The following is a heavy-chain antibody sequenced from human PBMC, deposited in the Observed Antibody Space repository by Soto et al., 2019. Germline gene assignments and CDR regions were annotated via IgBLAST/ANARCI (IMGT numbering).Heavy chain of an antibody. D-gene: IGHD3-9*01. CDR1: GFTFSSYG. CDR3: AKSGLEYYDILTGYYGGFSWFAP. Sequence: GGSLRLSCAASGFTFSSYGMHWVRQAPGKGLEWVAVISYDGSNKYYADSVKGRFTISRDNSKNTLYLKMNSLRAEDTVVYYCAKSGLEYYDILTGYYGGFSWFAPWGQGTLVTVSS. CDR2: ISYDGSNK. V-gene: IGHV3-30*18. J-gene: IGHJ5*02.